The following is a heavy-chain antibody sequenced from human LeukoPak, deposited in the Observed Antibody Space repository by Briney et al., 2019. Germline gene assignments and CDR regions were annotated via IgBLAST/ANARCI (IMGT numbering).Heavy chain of an antibody. CDR2: IYHTGSA. CDR3: ARYCTSTTCILRGFDY. D-gene: IGHD2-2*01. Sequence: SEXXSLTXSXSGXXFTSGHYWGWIRPPPGKGLEWIANIYHTGSAHYNPSLKSRVTISVDTSKNQFSLKLSSVTAADTAVYYCARYCTSTTCILRGFDYWGQGTLVTVSS. J-gene: IGHJ4*02. V-gene: IGHV4-38-2*01. CDR1: GXXFTSGHY.